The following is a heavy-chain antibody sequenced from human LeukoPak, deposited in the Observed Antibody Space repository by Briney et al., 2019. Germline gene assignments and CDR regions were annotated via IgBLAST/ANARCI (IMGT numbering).Heavy chain of an antibody. CDR3: AKDPVQLWSPLFDY. CDR2: ISGSGGST. D-gene: IGHD5-18*01. Sequence: GGSLRLSCAASGFTFSSYAMSWVRQAPGKGLEWVSAISGSGGSTYYADTVKGRFTISRDNSKNTLYLQMNSLRAEDTAVYYCAKDPVQLWSPLFDYWGQGTLVTVSS. J-gene: IGHJ4*02. CDR1: GFTFSSYA. V-gene: IGHV3-23*01.